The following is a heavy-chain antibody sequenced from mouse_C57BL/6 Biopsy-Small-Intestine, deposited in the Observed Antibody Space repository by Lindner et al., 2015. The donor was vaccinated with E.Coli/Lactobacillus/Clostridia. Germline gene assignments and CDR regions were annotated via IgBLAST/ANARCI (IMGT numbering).Heavy chain of an antibody. CDR3: ARSARPGSYYSYDVTFAMDY. Sequence: VQLQESGPELVKPGASVKISCKASGYSFTGYFMNWVKQSHGKSLEWIGRINPYNGDTFYNQKFKGKATLTVDKSSTTAHMELRSLTSEDSALYYCARSARPGSYYSYDVTFAMDYWGQGTSVTVSS. V-gene: IGHV1-20*01. D-gene: IGHD2-12*01. CDR2: INPYNGDT. CDR1: GYSFTGYF. J-gene: IGHJ4*01.